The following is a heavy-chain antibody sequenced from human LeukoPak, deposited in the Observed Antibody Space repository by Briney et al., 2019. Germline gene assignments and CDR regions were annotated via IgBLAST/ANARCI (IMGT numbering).Heavy chain of an antibody. CDR1: GFTFSDYS. J-gene: IGHJ1*01. Sequence: GGSLRLSCAASGFTFSDYSMSWIRQAPGKGLELVAYTSTTGTTKYYADSVKGRFTISRDNAQRSLYLQMNSLRVEDTALYYCARDVQGLPGATAHPHWGQGTLVTVSS. CDR2: TSTTGTTK. V-gene: IGHV3-11*01. D-gene: IGHD1-26*01. CDR3: ARDVQGLPGATAHPH.